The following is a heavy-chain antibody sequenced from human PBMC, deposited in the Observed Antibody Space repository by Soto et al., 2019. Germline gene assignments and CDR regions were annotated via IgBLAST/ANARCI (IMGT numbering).Heavy chain of an antibody. Sequence: GGSLRLSCAASGFTFSSYGMHWVRQAPGKGLEWVAVISYDGSNKYYADSVKGRFTISRDNSKNTLYLQMNSLRAEDTAVYYYAKDPYSSGWYADYWGQGTLVTVSS. D-gene: IGHD6-19*01. CDR1: GFTFSSYG. V-gene: IGHV3-30*18. CDR2: ISYDGSNK. CDR3: AKDPYSSGWYADY. J-gene: IGHJ4*02.